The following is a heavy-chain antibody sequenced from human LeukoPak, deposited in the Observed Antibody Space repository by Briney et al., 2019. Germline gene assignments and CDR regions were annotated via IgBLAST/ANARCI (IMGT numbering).Heavy chain of an antibody. CDR1: GYTFTSYY. D-gene: IGHD6-13*01. Sequence: GASVKVSCKASGYTFTSYYMHWVRQAPGQGLEWMGIINPSGGSTSYAQKFQGRVTMTRDTSTSTVYMELSSLRSEDTAVYYCARGLAAAGRTIPLDYWGQETLVTVSS. CDR3: ARGLAAAGRTIPLDY. V-gene: IGHV1-46*01. CDR2: INPSGGST. J-gene: IGHJ4*02.